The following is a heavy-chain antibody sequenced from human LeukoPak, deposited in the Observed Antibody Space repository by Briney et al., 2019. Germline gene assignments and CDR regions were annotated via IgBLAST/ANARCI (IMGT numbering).Heavy chain of an antibody. Sequence: PGGSLRLSCAASGFTVSSNYMSWVRQAPGKGLEWVSVIYSGGSTYYADSVKGRFTISRDNSKNTLYLQMNSLRAEDTAVYYCARDSDYGEGAFDIWGQGTMVTVSS. J-gene: IGHJ3*02. CDR3: ARDSDYGEGAFDI. CDR2: IYSGGST. V-gene: IGHV3-66*01. CDR1: GFTVSSNY. D-gene: IGHD4-17*01.